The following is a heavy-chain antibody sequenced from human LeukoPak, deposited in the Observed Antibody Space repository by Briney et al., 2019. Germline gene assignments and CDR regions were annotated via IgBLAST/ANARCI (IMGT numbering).Heavy chain of an antibody. V-gene: IGHV3-48*03. CDR1: GFTFSSYD. Sequence: PGGSLRLSCAASGFTFSSYDMNWVCQAPGKGLEWVSYISSSGSTVYYADSVKGRFTVSRDNAKNSLYLQMNSLRDEDTAVNYCAHVKARSGSTFDIWGQGTMVTVSS. CDR3: AHVKARSGSTFDI. D-gene: IGHD3-10*01. CDR2: ISSSGSTV. J-gene: IGHJ3*02.